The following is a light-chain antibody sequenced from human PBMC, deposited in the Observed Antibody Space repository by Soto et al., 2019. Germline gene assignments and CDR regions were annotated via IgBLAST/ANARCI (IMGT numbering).Light chain of an antibody. J-gene: IGKJ4*01. Sequence: EIVLTQSPGTLSLSPGERVTLSCRASQSVSSTYLAWYQQKLGQAPRLLIYGASRRATGIPDRFSGSGSGTDFTLTIGRLEPEDFAVYYCQPYGTSLTFGGGTTVEI. CDR1: QSVSSTY. CDR3: QPYGTSLT. CDR2: GAS. V-gene: IGKV3-20*01.